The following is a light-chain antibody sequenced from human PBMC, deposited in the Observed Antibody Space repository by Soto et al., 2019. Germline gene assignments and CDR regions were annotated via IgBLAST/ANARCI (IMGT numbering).Light chain of an antibody. CDR2: LAS. J-gene: IGKJ2*01. CDR1: QSVSGSY. CDR3: HQYGDAPQT. V-gene: IGKV3-20*01. Sequence: EIVMTQSPGTLSLSPGERATLSCRASQSVSGSYLAWYQQKPGQAPRLLIYLASTRANGIPDRFSGSASGTDFTLSISRLEPEDSAVYYCHQYGDAPQTFGQGTKLEI.